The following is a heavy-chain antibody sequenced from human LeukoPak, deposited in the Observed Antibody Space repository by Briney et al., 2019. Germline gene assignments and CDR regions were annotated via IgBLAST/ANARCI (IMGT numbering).Heavy chain of an antibody. V-gene: IGHV1-69*04. D-gene: IGHD5-12*01. CDR1: GGTFSSYA. J-gene: IGHJ4*02. Sequence: GASVKVSCKASGGTFSSYAISWVRQAPGQGLEWMGRIIPILGIANYAQKSQGRVTITADKSTSTAYMELSSLRSEDTAVYYCARHPKSGYSGYESDYWGQGTLVTVSS. CDR3: ARHPKSGYSGYESDY. CDR2: IIPILGIA.